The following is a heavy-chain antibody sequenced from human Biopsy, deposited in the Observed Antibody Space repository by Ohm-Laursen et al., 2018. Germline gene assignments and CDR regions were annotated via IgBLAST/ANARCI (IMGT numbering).Heavy chain of an antibody. CDR2: TSYDGSYK. Sequence: SLRLSCAASGFTLTDSGMHWVRQASVKALEWVSLTSYDGSYKNYGDSVNGRFTISRDNSKNTLYLQMNSLRPEDTAVYYCAKQEGVAYGDIDYWGQGTLVTVSS. V-gene: IGHV3-30*18. J-gene: IGHJ4*02. CDR1: GFTLTDSG. D-gene: IGHD3-10*01. CDR3: AKQEGVAYGDIDY.